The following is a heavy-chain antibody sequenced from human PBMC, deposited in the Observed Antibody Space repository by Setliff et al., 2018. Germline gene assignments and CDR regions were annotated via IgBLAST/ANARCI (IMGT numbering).Heavy chain of an antibody. CDR2: IWYDGSNK. V-gene: IGHV3-33*06. D-gene: IGHD6-13*01. CDR1: GFTFSSYG. J-gene: IGHJ5*02. Sequence: PGGSLRLSCAASGFTFSSYGMHWVRQAPGKGLEWVAVIWYDGSNKYYADSVKGRFTISRDNSKNTLYLQMSSLGDDDTAVYYGAKGGKQVAPDGRWFDPWGQGSLVTVSS. CDR3: AKGGKQVAPDGRWFDP.